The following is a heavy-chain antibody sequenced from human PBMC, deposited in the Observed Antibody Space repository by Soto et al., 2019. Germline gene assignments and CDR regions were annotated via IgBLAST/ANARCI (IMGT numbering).Heavy chain of an antibody. Sequence: QVQLQESGPGLVKPSGTLSLTCAVSGGSISSSNWWSWVRQPPGKGLEWIGEIYHSGSTNYNPSLKSRVTISVDKSKNQFSLKLSSVTAADTAVYYCARDSSYYDSSGYFYFDYWGQGTLVTVSS. CDR3: ARDSSYYDSSGYFYFDY. J-gene: IGHJ4*02. V-gene: IGHV4-4*02. CDR2: IYHSGST. D-gene: IGHD3-22*01. CDR1: GGSISSSNW.